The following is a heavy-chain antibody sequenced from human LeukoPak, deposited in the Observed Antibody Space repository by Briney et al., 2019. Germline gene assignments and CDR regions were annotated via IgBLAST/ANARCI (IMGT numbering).Heavy chain of an antibody. V-gene: IGHV3-23*01. D-gene: IGHD5-12*01. Sequence: GGSLRLSCAASGFTFSSYAMSWVRQAPGKGLEWVSVISGSGGATYYADSVKGRFTISRDNSKNTLYLQMNSLRAEGTAVYYCAKDGVATITYDYWGQGTLVTVSS. CDR2: ISGSGGAT. CDR3: AKDGVATITYDY. CDR1: GFTFSSYA. J-gene: IGHJ4*02.